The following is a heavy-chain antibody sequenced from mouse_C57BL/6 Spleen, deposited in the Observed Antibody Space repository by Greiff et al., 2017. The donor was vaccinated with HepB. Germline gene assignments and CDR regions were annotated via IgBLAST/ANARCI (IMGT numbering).Heavy chain of an antibody. CDR3: ARVGIYDYDGGRNFDV. V-gene: IGHV1-20*01. D-gene: IGHD2-4*01. CDR2: INPYNGDT. Sequence: DVKLQESGPELVKPGDSVKISCKASGYSFTGYFMNWVMQSHGKSLEWIGRINPYNGDTFYNQKFKGKATLTVDKSSSTAHMELRSLTSEDSAVYYCARVGIYDYDGGRNFDVWGTGTTVTVSS. CDR1: GYSFTGYF. J-gene: IGHJ1*03.